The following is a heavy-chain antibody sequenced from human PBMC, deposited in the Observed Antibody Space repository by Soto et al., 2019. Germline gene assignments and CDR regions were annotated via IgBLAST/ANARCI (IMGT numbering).Heavy chain of an antibody. CDR3: ARPGGRDASGYYCGRDALDF. CDR2: IYPSNSHT. D-gene: IGHD3-22*01. CDR1: GYTFTNYW. Sequence: PGESLKISCNGSGYTFTNYWMGWVGQMPGKGLEWMGIIYPSNSHTRYSPSIQGQVTISADKSISSAYLQGSSLKASETAMYYCARPGGRDASGYYCGRDALDFWGQGTMVTVSS. J-gene: IGHJ3*01. V-gene: IGHV5-51*01.